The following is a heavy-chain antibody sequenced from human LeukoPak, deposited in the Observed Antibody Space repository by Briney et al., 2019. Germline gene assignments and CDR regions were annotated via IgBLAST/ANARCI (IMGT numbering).Heavy chain of an antibody. Sequence: KPGGSLRLSCAASGFTFSSYSMNWVRQAPGKGLEWVSSISSSSSYIYYADSVKGRFTISRDNAKNSLYLQMNSLRAEDTAVYYCARDLHCGADCYPLTYWGQGTLVTVSS. J-gene: IGHJ4*02. D-gene: IGHD2-21*01. CDR3: ARDLHCGADCYPLTY. CDR1: GFTFSSYS. CDR2: ISSSSSYI. V-gene: IGHV3-21*01.